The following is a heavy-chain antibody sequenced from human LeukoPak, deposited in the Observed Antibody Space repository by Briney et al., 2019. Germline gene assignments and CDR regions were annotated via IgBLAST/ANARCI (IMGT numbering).Heavy chain of an antibody. CDR3: ARHNVYDSSGDGRYYFDQ. CDR1: GYSISSGYH. J-gene: IGHJ4*02. V-gene: IGHV4-38-2*01. CDR2: MSHSGST. Sequence: SETLSLTCAVSGYSISSGYHWAWIRQPPGKGLEWIGGMSHSGSTYSNPSLKSRVTFSVDTSKNQFSVKLRSVSAADTAVYYCARHNVYDSSGDGRYYFDQWGQGTLVTVSS. D-gene: IGHD3-22*01.